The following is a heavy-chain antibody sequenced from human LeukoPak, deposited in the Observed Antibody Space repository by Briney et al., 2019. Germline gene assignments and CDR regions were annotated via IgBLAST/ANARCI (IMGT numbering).Heavy chain of an antibody. CDR3: ARGYCSGGSCYSDLLVYFDY. CDR2: IIPIFGTA. V-gene: IGHV1-69*01. D-gene: IGHD2-15*01. J-gene: IGHJ4*02. CDR1: GGTFSSYA. Sequence: SVKVSCKASGGTFSSYAISWVRQAPGQGLEWMGGIIPIFGTANYAQKFQGRVTITADESTSTAYMELSSLRSEDTAVYYCARGYCSGGSCYSDLLVYFDYWGQGTLVTVSS.